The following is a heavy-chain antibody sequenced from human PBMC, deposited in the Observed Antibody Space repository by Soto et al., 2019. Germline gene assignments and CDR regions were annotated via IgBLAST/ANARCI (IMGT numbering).Heavy chain of an antibody. J-gene: IGHJ5*02. CDR2: IKQDGSEK. Sequence: EVQLVESGGGLVQPGGSLRLSCAASGFTFSSYWMSWVRQAPGKGLEWVANIKQDGSEKYYLDSVKGRFTISRDNAKNSLFLQMNSLRAEDTAVYYCAGGVYELDPWGQGTLVTVSS. CDR3: AGGVYELDP. CDR1: GFTFSSYW. V-gene: IGHV3-7*04. D-gene: IGHD3-16*01.